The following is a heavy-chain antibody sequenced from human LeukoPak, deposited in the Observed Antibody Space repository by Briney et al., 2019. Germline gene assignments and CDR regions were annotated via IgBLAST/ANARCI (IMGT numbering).Heavy chain of an antibody. D-gene: IGHD6-19*01. Sequence: ASVKVSCKASGYTFTSYYMHWVRQAPGQGLEWMGIINPSGGSTSYAQKFQGRVTMTRDMSTSTVYMELSSLRSEDTAVYYCASPGIAVADAEGFDYWGQGTLVTVSS. CDR1: GYTFTSYY. V-gene: IGHV1-46*01. CDR3: ASPGIAVADAEGFDY. J-gene: IGHJ4*02. CDR2: INPSGGST.